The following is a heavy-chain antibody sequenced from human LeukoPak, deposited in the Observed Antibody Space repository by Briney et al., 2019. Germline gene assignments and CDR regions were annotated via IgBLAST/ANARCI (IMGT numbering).Heavy chain of an antibody. D-gene: IGHD3-22*01. V-gene: IGHV3-23*01. CDR1: GFNFSSYS. J-gene: IGHJ4*02. CDR3: AKIGSDLSITMIVVVHFDY. Sequence: GGSLRLSCAASGFNFSSYSMNWVRQAPGKGLEWVSVISGNGGSTYYADSVKGRFTISRDNSKNTLYLQMNSLRAEDTGVYYCAKIGSDLSITMIVVVHFDYWGQGTLVTVSS. CDR2: ISGNGGST.